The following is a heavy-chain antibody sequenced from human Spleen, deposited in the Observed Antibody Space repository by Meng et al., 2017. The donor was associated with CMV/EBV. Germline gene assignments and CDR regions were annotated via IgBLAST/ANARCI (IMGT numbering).Heavy chain of an antibody. CDR2: TYSGGAT. V-gene: IGHV3-66*02. CDR3: SIRRDV. Sequence: GESLKISCAVSGFTVSGNYMSWVRQPPGRGPGWVSVTYSGGATYYADSVEGRFTISRDKSKNTLYLQMNSLRAEDTAVYYCSIRRDVWGQGTTVTVSS. CDR1: GFTVSGNY. J-gene: IGHJ6*02. D-gene: IGHD2-21*01.